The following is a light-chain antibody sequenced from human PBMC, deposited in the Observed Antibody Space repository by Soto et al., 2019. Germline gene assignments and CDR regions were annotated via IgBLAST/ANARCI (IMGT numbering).Light chain of an antibody. CDR2: WAS. CDR3: QQYYSLPLT. Sequence: DIVMTQSPDSLTVSLGERATINCKSSQSVFYSSNNKNYLAWYQQKPGQPPKLLIYWASTRESGIPDRFSGSGSGTDFTLTISSLQADDVAVYYCQQYYSLPLTFGGGTKVEIK. CDR1: QSVFYSSNNKNY. V-gene: IGKV4-1*01. J-gene: IGKJ4*01.